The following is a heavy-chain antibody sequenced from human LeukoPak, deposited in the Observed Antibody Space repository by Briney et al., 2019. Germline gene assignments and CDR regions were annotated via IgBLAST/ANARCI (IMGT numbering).Heavy chain of an antibody. D-gene: IGHD3-22*01. J-gene: IGHJ4*02. CDR2: INHSGST. V-gene: IGHV4-34*01. CDR3: AGAYDSSGYFGY. Sequence: SETLSLTCAVYGGSFSGYYWSWIRQPPGKGLEWMGEINHSGSTNYNPSLKSRVTISVDTSKNQFSLKLSSVTAADTAVYYCAGAYDSSGYFGYWGQGTLVTVSS. CDR1: GGSFSGYY.